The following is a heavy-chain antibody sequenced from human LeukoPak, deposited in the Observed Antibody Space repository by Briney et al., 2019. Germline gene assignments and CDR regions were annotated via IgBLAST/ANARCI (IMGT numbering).Heavy chain of an antibody. V-gene: IGHV4-59*01. CDR2: IYYSGST. CDR1: GFTFGDYA. J-gene: IGHJ4*02. Sequence: PGGSLRLSCTASGFTFGDYAMTWVRQPPGKGLEWIGYIYYSGSTNYNPSLKSRVTISVDTSKNQFSLKLSSVTAADTAVYYCARDSKGFDYWGQGTLVTVSS. CDR3: ARDSKGFDY.